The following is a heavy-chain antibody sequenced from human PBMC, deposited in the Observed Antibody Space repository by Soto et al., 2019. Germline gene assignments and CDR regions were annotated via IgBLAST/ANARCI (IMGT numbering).Heavy chain of an antibody. V-gene: IGHV1-69*13. CDR3: ARESLRNYYDSSGYGRNWAFDI. CDR1: GGTFSSYA. D-gene: IGHD3-22*01. Sequence: ASVKVSCKASGGTFSSYAISWLRQAPGQGLEWMGGIIPIFGTANYAQKFQGRVTITADESTSTAYMELSSLRSEDTAVYYCARESLRNYYDSSGYGRNWAFDIWGQGTMVTVSS. CDR2: IIPIFGTA. J-gene: IGHJ3*02.